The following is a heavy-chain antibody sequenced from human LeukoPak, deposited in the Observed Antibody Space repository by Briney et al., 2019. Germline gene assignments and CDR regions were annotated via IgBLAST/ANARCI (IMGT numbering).Heavy chain of an antibody. D-gene: IGHD3-10*01. CDR3: ARGQSGSGSYPFDY. V-gene: IGHV4-39*07. CDR1: GGSIRSSSYY. CDR2: IYYSGNT. Sequence: SETLSLTCTVSGGSIRSSSYYWGWIRQPPGKGLEWIGSIYYSGNTYYNPSLKSRVTISVDMSKNQFSLKLSSVTAADTAVYYCARGQSGSGSYPFDYWGQGTLVTVSS. J-gene: IGHJ4*02.